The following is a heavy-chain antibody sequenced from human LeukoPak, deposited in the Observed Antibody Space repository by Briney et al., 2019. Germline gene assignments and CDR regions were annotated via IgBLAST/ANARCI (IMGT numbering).Heavy chain of an antibody. D-gene: IGHD1-26*01. CDR3: AKVLVGATYGPLGY. CDR2: ISWNSGSI. CDR1: GFTFDDYA. V-gene: IGHV3-9*01. J-gene: IGHJ4*02. Sequence: PGRSLRLSCAASGFTFDDYAMHWVRQAPGKGLEWVSGISWNSGSIGYADSVKGRFTISRDNAKNSLYLQMNSLRAEDTALYYCAKVLVGATYGPLGYWGQGTLVTVSS.